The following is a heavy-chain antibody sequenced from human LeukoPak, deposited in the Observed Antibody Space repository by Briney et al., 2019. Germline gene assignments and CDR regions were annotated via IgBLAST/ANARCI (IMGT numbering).Heavy chain of an antibody. D-gene: IGHD6-25*01. CDR2: FDPEDGET. CDR1: GYTLTELS. J-gene: IGHJ3*02. CDR3: ATSKGGLDAFDI. V-gene: IGHV1-24*01. Sequence: ASVKVSCKVSGYTLTELSMHWVRQAPGKGLEWMGGFDPEDGETIYAQKFQGRVTMTEDTSTDTAYMELSSLRSEDTAVYYCATSKGGLDAFDIWGQGTMVTVSS.